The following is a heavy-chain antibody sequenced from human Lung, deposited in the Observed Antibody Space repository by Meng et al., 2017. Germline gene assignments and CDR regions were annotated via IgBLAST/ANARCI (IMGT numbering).Heavy chain of an antibody. CDR2: IYHSGST. Sequence: QGQVQASGPGLVKPSGALSLTCAVSGGSISSSNWWSWVRQPPGKGLEWIGEIYHSGSTNYNPSLKSRVTISVDKSKNQFSLKLSSVTAADTAVYYCARGSITMVRGVSVFDPWGQGTLVTVSS. V-gene: IGHV4-4*02. J-gene: IGHJ5*02. D-gene: IGHD3-10*01. CDR1: GGSISSSNW. CDR3: ARGSITMVRGVSVFDP.